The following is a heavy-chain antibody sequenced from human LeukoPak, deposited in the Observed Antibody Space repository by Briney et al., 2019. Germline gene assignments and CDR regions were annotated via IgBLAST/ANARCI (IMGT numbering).Heavy chain of an antibody. CDR3: ARGGPSHPNGGNTRQGRRYYYYGMDV. V-gene: IGHV4-39*07. D-gene: IGHD2-15*01. Sequence: SETLSLTCTVSGGSISSSSYYWGWIRQPPGKGLEWIGSIYYSGSTYYNPSLKSRVTISVDTSKNQFSLKLSSVTAADTAVYYCARGGPSHPNGGNTRQGRRYYYYGMDVWGQGTTVTVSS. CDR2: IYYSGST. CDR1: GGSISSSSYY. J-gene: IGHJ6*02.